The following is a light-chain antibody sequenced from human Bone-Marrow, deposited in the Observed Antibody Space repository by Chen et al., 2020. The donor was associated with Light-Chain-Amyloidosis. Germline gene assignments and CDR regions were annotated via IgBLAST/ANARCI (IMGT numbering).Light chain of an antibody. J-gene: IGLJ2*01. Sequence: SYELPQPPSVSVSPGQTSRNSCSGDGVPKQDAYWYQQKPGQAPVLVIYNDSERPSGIPELFSGSSSGTTVTLTISGVQAEDEADYYCQSADTTDTLYVLFGGGTKLTVL. CDR3: QSADTTDTLYVL. CDR2: NDS. CDR1: GVPKQD. V-gene: IGLV3-25*03.